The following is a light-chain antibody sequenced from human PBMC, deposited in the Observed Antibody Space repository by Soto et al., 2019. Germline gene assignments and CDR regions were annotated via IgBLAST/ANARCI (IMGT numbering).Light chain of an antibody. CDR1: SSDVGSFNF. CDR3: CSYAGSSTGV. V-gene: IGLV2-23*01. J-gene: IGLJ3*02. CDR2: EGS. Sequence: QSVLTQPASVSGSPGQSITISCTGTSSDVGSFNFVSWYQQHPGKAPKLRIYEGSKRPSGVSNRFSGSKSGNTASLTISGLQAEDEADYYCCSYAGSSTGVFGGGTKLTVL.